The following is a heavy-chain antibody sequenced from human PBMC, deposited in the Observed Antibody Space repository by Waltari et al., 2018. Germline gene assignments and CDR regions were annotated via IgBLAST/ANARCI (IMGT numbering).Heavy chain of an antibody. V-gene: IGHV3-53*01. J-gene: IGHJ4*02. CDR2: IYSGGST. D-gene: IGHD6-13*01. CDR3: ARGHSAAGTRKGNY. CDR1: GFTVSSNY. Sequence: EVQLVESGGGLIQPGGSLRLSCAASGFTVSSNYMSWVRQAPGKGLEWVSVIYSGGSTYYADSVKGRFTISRDNSKNTLYLQMNSLRAEDTAVYYCARGHSAAGTRKGNYWGQGTLVTVSS.